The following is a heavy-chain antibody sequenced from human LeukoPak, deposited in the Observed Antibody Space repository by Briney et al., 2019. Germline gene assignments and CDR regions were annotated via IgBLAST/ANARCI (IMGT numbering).Heavy chain of an antibody. CDR3: TRTRGYSYGLRGDY. CDR1: GFRFTEYW. Sequence: GGSLRLSCAASGFRFTEYWMSWVRQAPGKGLEWVGFIRSKAYGGTTEYAASVKGRFTISRDDSKSIAYLQMNSLKTEDTAVYHCTRTRGYSYGLRGDYWGQGTLVTVSS. J-gene: IGHJ4*02. V-gene: IGHV3-49*04. CDR2: IRSKAYGGTT. D-gene: IGHD5-18*01.